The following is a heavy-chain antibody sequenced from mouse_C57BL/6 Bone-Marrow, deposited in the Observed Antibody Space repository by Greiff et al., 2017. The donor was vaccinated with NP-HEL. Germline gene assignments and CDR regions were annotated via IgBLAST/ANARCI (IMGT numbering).Heavy chain of an antibody. J-gene: IGHJ1*03. D-gene: IGHD2-4*01. CDR3: AREGENYYDYDVGGYWYFDV. CDR1: YTFTDYYM. V-gene: IGHV1-83*01. CDR2: YPGSGNTY. Sequence: VQLKQSGPELVKPGASVKMSCKASGYTFTDYYMHWVKQKPGKGLEWIGEIYPGSGNTYYNEKFKGKATLTADTSSSTAYMQLSSLTSEDSAVYFCAAREGENYYDYDVGGYWYFDVWGTGTTVTVSS.